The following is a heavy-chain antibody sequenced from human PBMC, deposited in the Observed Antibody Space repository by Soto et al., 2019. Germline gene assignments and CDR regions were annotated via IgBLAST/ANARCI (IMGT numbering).Heavy chain of an antibody. V-gene: IGHV2-5*01. CDR2: IYWNGNE. D-gene: IGHD3-10*02. J-gene: IGHJ6*02. CDR1: GFSFTASGVG. CDR3: AHELSGYYYVMDV. Sequence: QITLRESGPTLVKPTQTLTVTCSFSGFSFTASGVGVGWFRQPPGQALQWLALIYWNGNERYSPSLNKRLTVTKDTSKNQVVLTMTNVDPVDTATYFCAHELSGYYYVMDVWGPRTNVTVSS.